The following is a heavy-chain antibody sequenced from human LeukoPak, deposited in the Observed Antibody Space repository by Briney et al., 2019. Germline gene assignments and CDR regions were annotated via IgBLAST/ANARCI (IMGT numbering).Heavy chain of an antibody. D-gene: IGHD6-19*01. Sequence: SETLSLTCAVYGGSLSDYYWSWIRQPPGKGLEWIGEINHSGSTNYNPSLKSRVTISVDTSKNQFSLKLSSVTAADTAVYYCARRTDPIAVAGAFDIWGQGTMVTVSS. J-gene: IGHJ3*02. CDR3: ARRTDPIAVAGAFDI. CDR1: GGSLSDYY. CDR2: INHSGST. V-gene: IGHV4-34*01.